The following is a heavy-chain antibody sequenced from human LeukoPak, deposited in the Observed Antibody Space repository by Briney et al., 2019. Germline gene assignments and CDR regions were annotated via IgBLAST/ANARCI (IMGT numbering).Heavy chain of an antibody. J-gene: IGHJ4*02. Sequence: GGSLRLSCAASGFTFSSYAMSWVRQAPGKGLEWVSTISGSGAGTYYADSVKGRFTISRDSSKNTLHLQMSSLRAEDTAVYYCAKDRGVVDYWGQGTLVTVSS. CDR1: GFTFSSYA. V-gene: IGHV3-23*01. CDR3: AKDRGVVDY. CDR2: ISGSGAGT. D-gene: IGHD3-10*01.